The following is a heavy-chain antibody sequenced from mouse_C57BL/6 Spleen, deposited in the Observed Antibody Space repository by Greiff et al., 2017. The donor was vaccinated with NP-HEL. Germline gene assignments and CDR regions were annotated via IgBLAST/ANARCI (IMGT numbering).Heavy chain of an antibody. CDR2: ISSGSSTI. J-gene: IGHJ3*01. V-gene: IGHV5-17*01. Sequence: EVKLEESGGGLVKPGGSLKLSCAASGFTFSDYGMHWVRQAPEKGLEWVAYISSGSSTIYYADTVKGRFTISRDNAMKTLFLQMASLRSEDTAMYYCASGDYDGGFAYWGKGTLVTVSA. D-gene: IGHD2-4*01. CDR1: GFTFSDYG. CDR3: ASGDYDGGFAY.